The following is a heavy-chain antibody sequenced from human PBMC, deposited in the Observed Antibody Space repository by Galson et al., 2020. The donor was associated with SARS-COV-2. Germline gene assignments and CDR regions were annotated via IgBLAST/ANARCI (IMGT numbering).Heavy chain of an antibody. CDR1: GFIFSDSA. V-gene: IGHV3-73*01. Sequence: GGSLRLSCAASGFIFSDSAMHWVRQASGQGLEWVGRIRSKANNHATGYTASVKGRFTISRDDSKNTAYLQMNSLRTEDTAVYYCTTRLVLTGTEKFDYWGQGTLVTVSS. CDR3: TTRLVLTGTEKFDY. J-gene: IGHJ4*02. CDR2: IRSKANNHAT. D-gene: IGHD1-7*01.